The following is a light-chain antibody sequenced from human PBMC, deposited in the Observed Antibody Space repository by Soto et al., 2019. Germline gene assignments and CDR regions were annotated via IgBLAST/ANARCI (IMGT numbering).Light chain of an antibody. CDR1: QSVNHY. CDR3: QQRNNWPPRYT. J-gene: IGKJ2*01. CDR2: DAS. V-gene: IGKV3-11*01. Sequence: EIVLTQSPATLSLSPGERATLSCRASQSVNHYLAWYQQKPGQAPRLLIYDASNRATGIPARFSGSGSGTDFTLTISSLEPEDFAVYYCQQRNNWPPRYTFGQGTKLEIK.